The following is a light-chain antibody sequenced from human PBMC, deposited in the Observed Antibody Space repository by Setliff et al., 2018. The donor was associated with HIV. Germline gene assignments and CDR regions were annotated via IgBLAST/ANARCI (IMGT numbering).Light chain of an antibody. J-gene: IGLJ1*01. V-gene: IGLV2-8*01. CDR2: EVS. Sequence: QSVLTQPPSASGSPGQSVTISCTGTSSDVGGYNYVSWYQQHPGKAPKLMIYEVSKRPSGVPDRFSGSKSGNTASLTVSGLQAEDEADYYCLSHTSRSTYVFGTGTK. CDR1: SSDVGGYNY. CDR3: LSHTSRSTYV.